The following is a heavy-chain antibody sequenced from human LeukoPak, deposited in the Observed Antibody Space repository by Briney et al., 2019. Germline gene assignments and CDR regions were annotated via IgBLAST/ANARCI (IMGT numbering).Heavy chain of an antibody. J-gene: IGHJ4*02. CDR3: ARRLHYYDSSGFFGY. CDR2: IKQDGSEK. CDR1: GFTFSNYW. V-gene: IGHV3-7*01. D-gene: IGHD3-22*01. Sequence: PGGSLRLSXAASGFTFSNYWMSWVRQAPGKGLEWGASIKQDGSEKYYVDSVKGRFTISRDNAKNSLYLQMNSLRAEDTAVYYCARRLHYYDSSGFFGYWGQGTLVTVSS.